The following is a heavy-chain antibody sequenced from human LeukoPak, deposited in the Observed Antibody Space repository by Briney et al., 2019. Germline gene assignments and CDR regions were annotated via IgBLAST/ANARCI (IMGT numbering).Heavy chain of an antibody. CDR3: ASLMTAIPGWFDP. D-gene: IGHD2-21*02. V-gene: IGHV1-2*02. CDR1: GYTFTGYY. Sequence: ASVKVSCKASGYTFTGYYMHWVRQAPGQGLEWMGWINPNSGGTNYAQKFQGRVTMTRDTSISTAYMELSRLRSDDTAVYYCASLMTAIPGWFDPWGQGTLVTASS. J-gene: IGHJ5*02. CDR2: INPNSGGT.